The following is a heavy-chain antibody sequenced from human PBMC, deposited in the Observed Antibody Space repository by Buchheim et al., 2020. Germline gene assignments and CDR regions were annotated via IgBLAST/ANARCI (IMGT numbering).Heavy chain of an antibody. Sequence: QLQLQESGPGLVKPSETLSLTCTVSGGSISSSSYYWGWIRQPPGKGLEWIGSIYYSGSTYYNPSLKSRVTISADPPKNHLSLRLSAVTAADTAVYYCARRRIVGTKGESVDPWGQGTL. CDR1: GGSISSSSYY. J-gene: IGHJ5*02. D-gene: IGHD1-26*01. CDR3: ARRRIVGTKGESVDP. V-gene: IGHV4-39*01. CDR2: IYYSGST.